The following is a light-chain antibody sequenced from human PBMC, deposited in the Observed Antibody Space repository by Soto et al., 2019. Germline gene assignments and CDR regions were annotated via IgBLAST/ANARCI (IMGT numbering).Light chain of an antibody. V-gene: IGKV3-20*01. CDR1: QSVSSIY. CDR2: GAS. CDR3: HQYGGSPPVT. J-gene: IGKJ4*01. Sequence: EIVLTQSPGTLSLSPGERATLSCRASQSVSSIYLAWYQQKPGQAPRLLIYGASSRATGIPDKFSGRRSGTDFTITISILEPEDFAVYYCHQYGGSPPVTFGGGTKVSIK.